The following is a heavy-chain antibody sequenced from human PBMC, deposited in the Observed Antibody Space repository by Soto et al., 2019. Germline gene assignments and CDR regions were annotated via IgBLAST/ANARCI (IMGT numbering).Heavy chain of an antibody. CDR1: GFTFSRYW. CDR2: ISSYGSDT. Sequence: EVQLVESGGGLVLPGGPLRLSCAASGFTFSRYWMHWVRQAPGKGLVWVSRISSYGSDTHYADSVKGRFTISRDNAKNTLYLQMNSLRAEDTAVYYCASNYAYAEGYYWYGIDVWGQGTTVTVSS. D-gene: IGHD3-16*01. V-gene: IGHV3-74*01. CDR3: ASNYAYAEGYYWYGIDV. J-gene: IGHJ6*02.